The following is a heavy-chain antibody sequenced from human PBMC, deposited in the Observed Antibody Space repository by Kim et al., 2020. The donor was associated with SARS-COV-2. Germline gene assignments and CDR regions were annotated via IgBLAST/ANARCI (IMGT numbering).Heavy chain of an antibody. J-gene: IGHJ3*02. CDR3: ARQDSSSWYGYGAFDI. Sequence: SETLSLTCTVSGGSISSYYWSWIRQPPGKGLEWIGYIYYSGSTNYNPSLKSRVTISVDTSKNQFSLKLSSVTAADTAVYYCARQDSSSWYGYGAFDIWGQGTMVTVSS. CDR1: GGSISSYY. V-gene: IGHV4-59*08. D-gene: IGHD6-13*01. CDR2: IYYSGST.